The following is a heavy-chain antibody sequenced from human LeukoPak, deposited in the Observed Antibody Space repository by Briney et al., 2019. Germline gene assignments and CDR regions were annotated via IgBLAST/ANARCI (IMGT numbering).Heavy chain of an antibody. CDR3: ARGNGSGRLRNYYYYYMDV. CDR1: GFIVSSNY. CDR2: TYSGGST. J-gene: IGHJ6*03. Sequence: PGGSLRLSCAASGFIVSSNYMSWVRQAPGKGLEWVSVTYSGGSTYYADSVKGRFTISRDNSKNMLYLQMNSLRAEDTAVYYCARGNGSGRLRNYYYYYMDVWGTGTTVTVSS. D-gene: IGHD6-19*01. V-gene: IGHV3-53*01.